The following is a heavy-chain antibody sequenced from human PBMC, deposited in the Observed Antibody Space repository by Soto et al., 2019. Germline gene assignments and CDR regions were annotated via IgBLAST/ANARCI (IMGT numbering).Heavy chain of an antibody. CDR1: GYSFATSG. J-gene: IGHJ5*02. V-gene: IGHV1-18*01. CDR2: ISAYNGNT. Sequence: ASVKVSCKASGYSFATSGISWVRQAPGQGLEWMGWISAYNGNTNYEQKLQDRVTMATDTSTSTAYLELRSLRSDDTAVYYCARAGHYYDSSGYATWGQGTLVTVPQ. D-gene: IGHD3-22*01. CDR3: ARAGHYYDSSGYAT.